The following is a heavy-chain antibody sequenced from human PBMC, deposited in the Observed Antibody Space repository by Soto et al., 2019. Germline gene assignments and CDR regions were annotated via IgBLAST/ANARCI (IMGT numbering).Heavy chain of an antibody. J-gene: IGHJ6*02. CDR3: ARDPRIAARWGSGMDV. V-gene: IGHV1-69*12. D-gene: IGHD6-6*01. CDR2: IIPIFGTA. Sequence: QVQLVQSGAEVKKPGSSVKVSCKASGGTFSSYAISWVRQAPGQGLEWMGGIIPIFGTANYAQKFQGRVTITADESTSTAYMELRSLRSEDTAVYYCARDPRIAARWGSGMDVWGQGTTVTVSS. CDR1: GGTFSSYA.